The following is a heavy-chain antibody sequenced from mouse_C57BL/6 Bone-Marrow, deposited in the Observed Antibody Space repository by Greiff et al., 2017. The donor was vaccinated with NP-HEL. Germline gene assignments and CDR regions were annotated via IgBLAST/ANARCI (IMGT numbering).Heavy chain of an antibody. CDR2: ISSGSSTI. CDR1: GFTFSDYG. D-gene: IGHD1-1*01. CDR3: ARKTTVVASSYYAMCC. Sequence: EVQLVESGGGLVKPGGSLKLSCAASGFTFSDYGMHWVRQAPEKGLEWVAYISSGSSTIYYADTVKGRFTISRDNAKNTLFLQMTSLRSEDTAMYYCARKTTVVASSYYAMCCWGQGTSVTVSS. J-gene: IGHJ4*01. V-gene: IGHV5-17*01.